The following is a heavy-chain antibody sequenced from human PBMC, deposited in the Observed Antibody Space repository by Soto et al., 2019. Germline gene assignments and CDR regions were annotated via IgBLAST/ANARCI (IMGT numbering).Heavy chain of an antibody. CDR1: GGSISRYY. Sequence: QVQLQESGPGLVRPSEIPSLTCTVSGGSISRYYWSWIRQPPGKGLEWIGCIYYSGSTNYSPSLKSRVTISVDTSKNQFSLKLSSVTAADTAVYYCARDLHYYDSSGYPRVEAFDIWGQGTMLTVSS. D-gene: IGHD3-22*01. V-gene: IGHV4-59*01. CDR2: IYYSGST. J-gene: IGHJ3*02. CDR3: ARDLHYYDSSGYPRVEAFDI.